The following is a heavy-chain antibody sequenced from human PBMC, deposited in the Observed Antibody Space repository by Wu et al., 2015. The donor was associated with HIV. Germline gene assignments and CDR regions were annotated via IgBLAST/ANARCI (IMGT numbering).Heavy chain of an antibody. CDR1: GSTFNSFA. V-gene: IGHV1-69*13. D-gene: IGHD2-15*01. Sequence: QVHLEQSGPEMKTPGSSVKISCKASGSTFNSFAVSWVRQVPGQGLEWLGGIVPMFGRPNYLNKYEQKLKISVDESLATVYMELRGLKSGDTALYYCARNVPLLGQVWGQGTLITVSS. J-gene: IGHJ4*02. CDR3: ARNVPLLGQV. CDR2: IVPMFGRP.